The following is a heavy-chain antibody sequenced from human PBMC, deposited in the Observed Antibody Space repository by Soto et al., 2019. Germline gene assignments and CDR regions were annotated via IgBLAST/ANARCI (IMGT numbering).Heavy chain of an antibody. D-gene: IGHD5-12*01. Sequence: SVKVSCKASGGTFSSYAISWVRQAPGQGLEWMGGIIPIFGTANYAQKYQGRVTITADESTSTAYMELSSLRSEDTAVYYCARRGGYSGYDPTYYYYGMDVWGQGTTVTVSS. J-gene: IGHJ6*02. V-gene: IGHV1-69*13. CDR3: ARRGGYSGYDPTYYYYGMDV. CDR2: IIPIFGTA. CDR1: GGTFSSYA.